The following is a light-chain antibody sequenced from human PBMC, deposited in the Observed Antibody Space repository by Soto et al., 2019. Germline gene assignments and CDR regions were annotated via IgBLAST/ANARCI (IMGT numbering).Light chain of an antibody. CDR3: MSYTSSITRV. CDR1: SRDVGGYNY. Sequence: QSALTQPDSVSGSPGQSITISCTGTSRDVGGYNYVSWYQQHPGKSPILLIYEVSNRPSGVSNRFSGSQTGNTASLTIAGRQAEDEADYYCMSYTSSITRVFGGGTKLTVL. V-gene: IGLV2-14*01. CDR2: EVS. J-gene: IGLJ2*01.